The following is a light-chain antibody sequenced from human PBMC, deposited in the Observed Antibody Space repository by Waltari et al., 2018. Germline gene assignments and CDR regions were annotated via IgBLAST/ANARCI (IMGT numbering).Light chain of an antibody. Sequence: QSALTQPPSASGPPGQSVTISCTGPHSDIDNFPYVSWYQQHPGKAPRLIIYDFTKRPSEVPNRFSGSKSGNMASLTVSYLQADDEADYFCCSFSGGNDLLFGGGTKLTVL. CDR3: CSFSGGNDLL. CDR1: HSDIDNFPY. V-gene: IGLV2-8*01. J-gene: IGLJ2*01. CDR2: DFT.